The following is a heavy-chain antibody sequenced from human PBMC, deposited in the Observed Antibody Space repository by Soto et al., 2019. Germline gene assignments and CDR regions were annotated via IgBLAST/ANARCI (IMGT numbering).Heavy chain of an antibody. Sequence: SVKVSCKTSGGIFSSHAFTWVRQAPGQGLEWMGGIVPMFGTSNYEQHFQGRVTITADKSTSTVYMELSSLRSEDTGVYYCASDIVVVIKVPDDYYYGMDVWGQGTTVTVSS. CDR2: IVPMFGTS. J-gene: IGHJ6*02. CDR3: ASDIVVVIKVPDDYYYGMDV. V-gene: IGHV1-69*06. CDR1: GGIFSSHA. D-gene: IGHD2-15*01.